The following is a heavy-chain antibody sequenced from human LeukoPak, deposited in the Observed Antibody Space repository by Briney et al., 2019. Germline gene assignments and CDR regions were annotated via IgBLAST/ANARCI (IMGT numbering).Heavy chain of an antibody. Sequence: AASVKVSCKASGYTFTSYGISWVRQAPGQGLEWMGWISAYNGNTNYAQKLQGRVTMTTDTSTSTAYMELRSLRSDDTAVYYWARDRDYYDSSGYYGWFDPWGQGTLVTVSS. CDR3: ARDRDYYDSSGYYGWFDP. CDR2: ISAYNGNT. J-gene: IGHJ5*02. CDR1: GYTFTSYG. D-gene: IGHD3-22*01. V-gene: IGHV1-18*01.